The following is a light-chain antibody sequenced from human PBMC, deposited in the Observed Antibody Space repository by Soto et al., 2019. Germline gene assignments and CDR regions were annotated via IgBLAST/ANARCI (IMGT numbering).Light chain of an antibody. CDR3: LQHYDFPRT. V-gene: IGKV1-6*01. J-gene: IGKJ1*01. CDR2: AAS. CDR1: QDIRKE. Sequence: AIQMTQSPSSLSASVGDRVTISCRASQDIRKECSWYQQKPGKAPKLLIYAASSLSSGVPSRFSGSASGTDFTLTISSLQPEDFAIYYCLQHYDFPRTFGQGTKVE.